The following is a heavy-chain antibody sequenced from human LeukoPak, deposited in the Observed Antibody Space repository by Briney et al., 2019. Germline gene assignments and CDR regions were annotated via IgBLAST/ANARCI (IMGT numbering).Heavy chain of an antibody. CDR2: VEHRGGT. CDR1: GFTFSSYW. J-gene: IGHJ5*02. CDR3: AKNGQTGFSFDP. Sequence: GSLRLSCAASGFTFSSYWISWVRQSPGKGLEWVGEVEHRGGTKYNPSLKSRVTISADSSKNQFSLKLSSVTAADTAVYHCAKNGQTGFSFDPWAPGPMVTVSS. V-gene: IGHV4-34*08. D-gene: IGHD3-9*01.